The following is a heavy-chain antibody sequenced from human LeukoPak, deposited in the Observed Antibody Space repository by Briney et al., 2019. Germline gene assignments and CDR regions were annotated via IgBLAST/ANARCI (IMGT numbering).Heavy chain of an antibody. CDR1: GFTFGDYA. J-gene: IGHJ4*02. Sequence: GGSLRLSCTASGFTFGDYAMSWVRQAPGKGLGWVGFIRSKAYGGTTEYAASVKGRFTISRDDSKSIAYLQMNSLKTEDTAVYYCTRDSPRRAFFDYWGQGTLVTVSS. CDR2: IRSKAYGGTT. V-gene: IGHV3-49*04. CDR3: TRDSPRRAFFDY.